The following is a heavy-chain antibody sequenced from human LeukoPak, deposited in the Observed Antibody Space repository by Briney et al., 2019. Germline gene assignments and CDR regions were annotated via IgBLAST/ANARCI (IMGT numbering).Heavy chain of an antibody. J-gene: IGHJ4*02. CDR1: GYTFTSYY. Sequence: GASVKVSCKASGYTFTSYYMHWVRQAPGQGLEWMGIINPSGGSTSYAQKFQGRVTITADESTSTAYMELSSLRSEDTAVYYCARDFSAKDYDILTGYYILGYWGQGTLVTVSS. CDR2: INPSGGST. CDR3: ARDFSAKDYDILTGYYILGY. D-gene: IGHD3-9*01. V-gene: IGHV1-46*01.